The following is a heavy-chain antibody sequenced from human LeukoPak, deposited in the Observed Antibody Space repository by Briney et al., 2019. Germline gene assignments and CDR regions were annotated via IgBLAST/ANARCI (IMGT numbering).Heavy chain of an antibody. CDR3: ARDLMTYYDFWSGYDDY. J-gene: IGHJ4*02. D-gene: IGHD3-3*01. CDR2: INPNSGGT. CDR1: GYTFTGYY. V-gene: IGHV1-2*02. Sequence: ASVKVSCKASGYTFTGYYMHWVRQAPGQGLEWMGWINPNSGGTNYAQKFQGRVTMTRDTSISTAYMELSRLRSDDTAVYYCARDLMTYYDFWSGYDDYWGQGTLVTVSS.